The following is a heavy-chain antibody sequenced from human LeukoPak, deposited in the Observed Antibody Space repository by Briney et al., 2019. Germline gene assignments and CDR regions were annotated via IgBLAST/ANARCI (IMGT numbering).Heavy chain of an antibody. Sequence: SVKLSCKASGRTFSSYSMIWVRQAPGQGLEWIGGIIPIFGTANCAQKFQGRVTNTADESTSTAYMKRSSLRSEHTALYYCASRSIAAAGNWFDPWGQGTLVTVSS. D-gene: IGHD6-13*01. V-gene: IGHV1-69*13. CDR3: ASRSIAAAGNWFDP. CDR1: GRTFSSYS. J-gene: IGHJ5*02. CDR2: IIPIFGTA.